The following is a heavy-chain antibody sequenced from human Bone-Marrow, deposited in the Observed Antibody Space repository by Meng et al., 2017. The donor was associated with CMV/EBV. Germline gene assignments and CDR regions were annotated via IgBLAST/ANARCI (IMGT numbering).Heavy chain of an antibody. CDR2: INSDGSST. CDR1: GFTFSSYW. D-gene: IGHD3-22*01. Sequence: GESLKISCAASGFTFSSYWMHWVRQAPGKGLVWVSRINSDGSSTSYADSVKGRFTISRDNAKNTLYLQMNSLRAEDTAVYYCARDHINYYDSSGTVDYWGQGTLVTVSS. V-gene: IGHV3-74*01. J-gene: IGHJ4*02. CDR3: ARDHINYYDSSGTVDY.